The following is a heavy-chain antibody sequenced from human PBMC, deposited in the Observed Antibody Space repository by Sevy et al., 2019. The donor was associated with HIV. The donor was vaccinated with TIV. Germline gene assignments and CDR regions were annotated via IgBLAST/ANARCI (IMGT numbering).Heavy chain of an antibody. CDR1: GGSISSYY. J-gene: IGHJ5*02. CDR2: IYYSGST. D-gene: IGHD5-12*01. CDR3: ARAPPVRSGDDSFNGFDP. V-gene: IGHV4-59*01. Sequence: PETLSLTCSVSGGSISSYYWNWLRQPPGKGLEWIGCIYYSGSTDYNPSPKSRVTISVDTSKNQFSLRLKSVTAADTAVHYCARAPPVRSGDDSFNGFDPWGQGTLVTVSS.